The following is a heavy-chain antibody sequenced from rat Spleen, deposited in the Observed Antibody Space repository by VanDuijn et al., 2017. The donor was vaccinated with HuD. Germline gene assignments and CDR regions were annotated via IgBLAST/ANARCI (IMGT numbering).Heavy chain of an antibody. V-gene: IGHV5-34*01. D-gene: IGHD3-8*01. Sequence: EVQLVESGGGLVQPGRSLKLSCVASGFTFSDYGMNWIRQAPGKGLEWVAYISGSSGTIYCADTVKGRFTISRDNAKNTLYLQLTSLRSEDTALYYCARRDPLDYWGHGVMVTVSS. CDR1: GFTFSDYG. J-gene: IGHJ2*01. CDR2: ISGSSGT. CDR3: ARRDPLDY.